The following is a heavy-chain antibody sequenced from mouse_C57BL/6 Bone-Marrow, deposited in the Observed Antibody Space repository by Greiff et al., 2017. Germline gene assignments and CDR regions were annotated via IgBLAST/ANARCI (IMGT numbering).Heavy chain of an antibody. V-gene: IGHV1-61*01. J-gene: IGHJ2*01. Sequence: QVQLQQPGAELVRPGSSVKLSCKASGYTFTSYWMDWVKQRPGQGLEWIGNIYPSDSETHYNQKFKDKATLTVDKSSSTAYMQLSSLTSEDSAVYYCAREGLRPFLSYWGQGTTLTVSS. CDR1: GYTFTSYW. CDR2: IYPSDSET. D-gene: IGHD1-1*01. CDR3: AREGLRPFLSY.